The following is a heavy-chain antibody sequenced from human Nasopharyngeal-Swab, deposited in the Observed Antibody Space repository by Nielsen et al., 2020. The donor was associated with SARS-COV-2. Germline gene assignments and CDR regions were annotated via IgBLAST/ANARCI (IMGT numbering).Heavy chain of an antibody. CDR1: GFTFSSYA. D-gene: IGHD3-16*01. V-gene: IGHV3-30*04. CDR2: ISYDGSNK. CDR3: AREGGNWFDP. J-gene: IGHJ5*02. Sequence: GGSLRLSCAASGFTFSSYAMHCVRHAAGNGLEWEAVISYDGSNKYYADSVKGRFTISRDNSKNTLYLQMNSLRAEDTAVYYCAREGGNWFDPWGQGTLVTVSS.